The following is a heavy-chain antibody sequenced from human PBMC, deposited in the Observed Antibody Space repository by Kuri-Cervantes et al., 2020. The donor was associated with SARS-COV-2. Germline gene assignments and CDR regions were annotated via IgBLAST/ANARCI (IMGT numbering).Heavy chain of an antibody. CDR1: GGSISSYY. D-gene: IGHD6-6*01. CDR2: IYYSGST. CDR3: AREEAARPGYDAFDI. V-gene: IGHV4-59*01. J-gene: IGHJ3*02. Sequence: ESLKISCTVSGGSISSYYWSWIRQPPGKGLEWIGYIYYSGSTNYNPSLKSRVTISVDTSKNQFSLKLSSVTAADTAVYYCAREEAARPGYDAFDIWGQGTMVTVSS.